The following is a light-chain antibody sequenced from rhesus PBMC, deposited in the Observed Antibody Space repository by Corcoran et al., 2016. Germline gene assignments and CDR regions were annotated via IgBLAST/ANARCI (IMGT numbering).Light chain of an antibody. Sequence: DIQMTQSPSSLSASVGDRVTITCQASQAISNNLAWYQQKPGKVPELLIYDASTLQSGVPSRFSGSGSVTDFNLTISSLQPEDFATYYGQQANDIPWTFGQGSKVEIK. CDR2: DAS. V-gene: IGKV1-25*01. CDR1: QAISNN. J-gene: IGKJ1*01. CDR3: QQANDIPWT.